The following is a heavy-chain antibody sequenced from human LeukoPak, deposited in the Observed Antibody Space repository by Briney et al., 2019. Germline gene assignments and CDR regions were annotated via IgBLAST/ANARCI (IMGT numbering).Heavy chain of an antibody. CDR2: IYPGDSDT. J-gene: IGHJ4*02. Sequence: GESLKISCKGSGYSFTSYWIGWVRQMPGKGLEWMGMIYPGDSDTRYSPSFQGQVTISADKSISTAYLQWSSLKASDTAMYYCARRLGYCSSTSCSLFDYWGQGTLVTVSS. CDR1: GYSFTSYW. D-gene: IGHD2-2*01. CDR3: ARRLGYCSSTSCSLFDY. V-gene: IGHV5-51*01.